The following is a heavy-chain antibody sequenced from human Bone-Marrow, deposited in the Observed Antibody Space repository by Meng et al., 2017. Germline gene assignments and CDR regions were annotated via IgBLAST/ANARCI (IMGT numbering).Heavy chain of an antibody. J-gene: IGHJ4*02. CDR3: ARVIFSQLWLPDY. Sequence: GESLKISCAASGFTFSSYAMHWVHQAPGKGLEWVAVISYDGSNKYYADSVKGRFTISRDNYKNTLYLKMNSLRAEDAAVYYCARVIFSQLWLPDYWGQGTLVTVSS. CDR2: ISYDGSNK. D-gene: IGHD5-18*01. V-gene: IGHV3-30*01. CDR1: GFTFSSYA.